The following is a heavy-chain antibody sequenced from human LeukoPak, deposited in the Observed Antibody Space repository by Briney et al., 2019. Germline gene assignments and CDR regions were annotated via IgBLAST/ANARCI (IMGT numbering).Heavy chain of an antibody. D-gene: IGHD6-6*01. CDR3: ARDLSSSNVDY. V-gene: IGHV1-46*01. CDR1: GYTFTSYS. J-gene: IGHJ4*02. Sequence: ASVKVSCKASGYTFTSYSMHWVRQAPGQGLEWMGIINPSGGSTSYAQKFQGRVTMTRDMSTSTVYMELSSLRSEDTAVYYCARDLSSSNVDYWGQGTLVTVSS. CDR2: INPSGGST.